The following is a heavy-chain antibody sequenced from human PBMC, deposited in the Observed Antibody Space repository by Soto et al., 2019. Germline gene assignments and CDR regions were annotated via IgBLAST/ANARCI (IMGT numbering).Heavy chain of an antibody. CDR3: AKCESGYGVGYYFDY. D-gene: IGHD5-12*01. V-gene: IGHV3-23*01. J-gene: IGHJ4*01. CDR2: ISGSGGST. Sequence: GGSLRLSCAASGFTFSSYAMSWVRQAPGKGLEWVSGISGSGGSTYYADSVKGRFTISRDNSKNTLYLQMNSLRAEDTAVYYCAKCESGYGVGYYFDYWGHGTLVTVSS. CDR1: GFTFSSYA.